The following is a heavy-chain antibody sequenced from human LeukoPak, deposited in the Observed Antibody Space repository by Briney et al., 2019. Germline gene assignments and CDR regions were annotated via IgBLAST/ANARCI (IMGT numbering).Heavy chain of an antibody. J-gene: IGHJ6*04. V-gene: IGHV1-24*01. Sequence: ASVKVSCKVSGYTLTELSMHWVRQAPGKGLEWMGGFDPEDGETIYAQKFQGRVTMTEDTSTDTAYMELSSLRSEDTAVYYCAGGAVVRSRSRDYYYYYGMDVWGKGTTVTVSS. CDR1: GYTLTELS. CDR2: FDPEDGET. D-gene: IGHD3-10*01. CDR3: AGGAVVRSRSRDYYYYYGMDV.